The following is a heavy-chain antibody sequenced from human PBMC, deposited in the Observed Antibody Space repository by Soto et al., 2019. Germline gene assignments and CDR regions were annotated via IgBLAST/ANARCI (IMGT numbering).Heavy chain of an antibody. J-gene: IGHJ6*02. V-gene: IGHV5-10-1*01. CDR3: ASRGPRRRRCYYDRDV. Sequence: GQSLKISCKGSGYSFTSYWISWVRQMPGKGLEWMGRIDPSDSYTNYSPSFQGHVTISADKSISTAYLQWSSLKASDTATYYCASRGPRRRRCYYDRDVGCHETSLTVS. CDR2: IDPSDSYT. CDR1: GYSFTSYW. D-gene: IGHD3-10*01.